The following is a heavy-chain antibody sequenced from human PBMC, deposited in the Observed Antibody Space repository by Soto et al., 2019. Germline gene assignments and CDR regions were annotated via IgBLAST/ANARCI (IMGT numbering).Heavy chain of an antibody. Sequence: PGESLKISCKASGYSFTSYWIAWVRQMPGKGLEWMGIIYPADSNTRYSPSFQGQVTISADKSISTAYLQWSSLKASDTAMYYCARDLDYGGNSDWFDPWRQGTLVTVSS. V-gene: IGHV5-51*01. J-gene: IGHJ5*02. CDR1: GYSFTSYW. CDR3: ARDLDYGGNSDWFDP. D-gene: IGHD4-17*01. CDR2: IYPADSNT.